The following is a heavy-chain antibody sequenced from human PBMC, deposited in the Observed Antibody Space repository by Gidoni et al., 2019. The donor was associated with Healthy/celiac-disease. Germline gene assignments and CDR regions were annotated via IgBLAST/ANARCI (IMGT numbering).Heavy chain of an antibody. V-gene: IGHV4-39*01. CDR3: AREGGIAVAGNDY. J-gene: IGHJ4*02. CDR1: GGSISSSSYY. D-gene: IGHD6-19*01. CDR2: IYYSGST. Sequence: QLQLPESGPGLVKPSETLSLTCTVSGGSISSSSYYWGWIRQPPGKGLEWIGSIYYSGSTYYNPSLKSRVTISVDTSKNQFSLKLSSVTAADTAVYYCAREGGIAVAGNDYWGQGTLVTVSS.